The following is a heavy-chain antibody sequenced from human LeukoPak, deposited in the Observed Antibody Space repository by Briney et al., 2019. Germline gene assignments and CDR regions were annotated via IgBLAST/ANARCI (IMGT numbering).Heavy chain of an antibody. CDR1: GGTFSSYA. V-gene: IGHV1-69*13. CDR3: ARAVTGTNQADAFDI. CDR2: IIPIFGTA. J-gene: IGHJ3*02. Sequence: ASVTVSCTASGGTFSSYAISWVRQAPGQGLEWMGGIIPIFGTANYAQKFQGRVTITADESTSTAYMELSSLRSEDTAVYYCARAVTGTNQADAFDIWGQGTMVTVSS. D-gene: IGHD1-7*01.